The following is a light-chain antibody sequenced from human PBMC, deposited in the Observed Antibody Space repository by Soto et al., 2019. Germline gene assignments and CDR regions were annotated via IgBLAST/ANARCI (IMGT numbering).Light chain of an antibody. J-gene: IGKJ1*01. V-gene: IGKV1-5*01. Sequence: MTQSPATLSVSQGERATLSCRAIQSVSSNLAWYQQKPGKAPKLLIYAASSLQSGVATRFSGSGSGTEFTLIISGLKPEDSETFYTQQYTNTNTPGTFGQGTNV. CDR1: QSVSSN. CDR2: AAS. CDR3: QQYTNTNTPGT.